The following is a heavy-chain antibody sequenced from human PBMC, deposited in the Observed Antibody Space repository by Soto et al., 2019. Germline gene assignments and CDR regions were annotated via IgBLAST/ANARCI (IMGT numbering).Heavy chain of an antibody. J-gene: IGHJ4*02. CDR2: ISSNGGST. CDR1: GFTFSSYA. Sequence: VSLRLSCSASGFTFSSYAMHWVRQAPGKGLEYVSAISSNGGSTYYADSVKGRFTISRDNSKNTLYLQMSSLRAEDTAVYYCVKEIVVVPAAKQDWGQGTLVTVSS. CDR3: VKEIVVVPAAKQD. V-gene: IGHV3-64D*06. D-gene: IGHD2-2*01.